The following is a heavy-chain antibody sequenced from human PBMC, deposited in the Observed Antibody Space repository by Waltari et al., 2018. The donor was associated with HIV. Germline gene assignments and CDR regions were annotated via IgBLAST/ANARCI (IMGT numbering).Heavy chain of an antibody. Sequence: QVQLQESGPGLVKPSETLSLTCTVSGGSISSYYWSWIRQPAGKGLGWIGRIYTSGSHNYNPSLKSRVTMSVDTSKNQFSLKLSSVTAADTAVYYCARGMAYYYDSSGYSFDYWGQGTLVTVSS. CDR3: ARGMAYYYDSSGYSFDY. CDR2: IYTSGSH. V-gene: IGHV4-4*07. CDR1: GGSISSYY. D-gene: IGHD3-22*01. J-gene: IGHJ4*02.